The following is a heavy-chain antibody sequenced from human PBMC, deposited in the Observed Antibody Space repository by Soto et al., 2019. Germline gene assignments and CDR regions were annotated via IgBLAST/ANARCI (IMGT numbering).Heavy chain of an antibody. CDR2: ISYDGSNK. CDR3: AREVVTMVRGVIDY. V-gene: IGHV3-30-3*01. Sequence: QVQLVESGGGVVQPGRSLRLSCAASGFTFSSYAMHWVRQAPGKGLEWVAVISYDGSNKYYADSVKGRFTISRDNSKNTLYLHMNSLGAEDTAVYYCAREVVTMVRGVIDYWGQGTLVTVSS. D-gene: IGHD3-10*01. J-gene: IGHJ4*02. CDR1: GFTFSSYA.